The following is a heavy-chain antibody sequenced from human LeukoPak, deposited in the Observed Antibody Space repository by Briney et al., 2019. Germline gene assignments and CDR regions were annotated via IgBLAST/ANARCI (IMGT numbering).Heavy chain of an antibody. V-gene: IGHV3-30*02. CDR2: IRYDRSNK. J-gene: IGHJ3*02. CDR3: AKESPKLGKEAFDI. CDR1: GFTFSSYG. Sequence: GGSLRLSCAASGFTFSSYGMHWVRQAPGKGLEWVAFIRYDRSNKYYADSVKGRFTISRDNSKNTLYLQMNSLRAEDTAVYYCAKESPKLGKEAFDIWGQGTMVTVSS. D-gene: IGHD7-27*01.